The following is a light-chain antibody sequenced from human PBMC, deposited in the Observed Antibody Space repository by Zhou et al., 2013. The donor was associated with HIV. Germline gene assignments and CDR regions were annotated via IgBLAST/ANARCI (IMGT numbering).Light chain of an antibody. Sequence: DVVMTQSPLSLPVTLGQPASISCRSSQSLVDSAANAYVNWFHQRPGQSPRRLIYKVSHRDSGVPDRFSGSGSGTDFQLEISRVEAEDVGIYYCMESTYWPWTFGQGTKVEI. V-gene: IGKV2-30*01. CDR2: KVS. J-gene: IGKJ1*01. CDR3: MESTYWPWT. CDR1: QSLVDSAANAY.